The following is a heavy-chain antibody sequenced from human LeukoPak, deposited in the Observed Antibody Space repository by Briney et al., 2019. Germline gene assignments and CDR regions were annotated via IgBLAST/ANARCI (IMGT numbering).Heavy chain of an antibody. CDR2: INHSGST. CDR3: ARHVDYGDYDYYYYMDV. V-gene: IGHV4-38-2*02. D-gene: IGHD4-17*01. CDR1: GYSISSGYY. Sequence: SETLSLTCTVSGYSISSGYYWGWIRQPPGKGLEWIGEINHSGSTNYNPSLKSRVTISVDTSKNQSSLKLSSVTAADTAVYYCARHVDYGDYDYYYYMDVWGKGTTVTVSS. J-gene: IGHJ6*03.